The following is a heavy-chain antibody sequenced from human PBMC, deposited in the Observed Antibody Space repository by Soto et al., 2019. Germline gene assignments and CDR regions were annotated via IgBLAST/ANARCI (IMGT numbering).Heavy chain of an antibody. CDR3: AKARAQYYDFWSGYPVDY. Sequence: GGSLRLSCAASGFTFSSYGMHWVRQAPGKGLEWVAVIWNDGSNKYYADSVKGRFTISRDNSKNTLYLQMNSLRAEDTAVYYCAKARAQYYDFWSGYPVDYWGQGTLVNVSS. CDR1: GFTFSSYG. V-gene: IGHV3-33*06. CDR2: IWNDGSNK. D-gene: IGHD3-3*01. J-gene: IGHJ4*02.